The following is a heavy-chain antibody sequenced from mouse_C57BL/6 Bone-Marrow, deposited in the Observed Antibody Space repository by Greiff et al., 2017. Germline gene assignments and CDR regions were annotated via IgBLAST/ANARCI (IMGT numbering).Heavy chain of an antibody. CDR3: ARGGNYGGYYFDY. CDR2: FHPYNDDT. J-gene: IGHJ2*01. Sequence: QVQLQQSGAELLNPGASLKMSFKPSDYTFATYPIEGMTQNHGKSLGWIGNFHPYNDDTKYNAQFKGKATLTVAKSSSAVYLELRRLKSDDSADYYGARGGNYGGYYFDYWGQGTTLTVSS. CDR1: DYTFATYP. D-gene: IGHD2-1*01. V-gene: IGHV1-47*01.